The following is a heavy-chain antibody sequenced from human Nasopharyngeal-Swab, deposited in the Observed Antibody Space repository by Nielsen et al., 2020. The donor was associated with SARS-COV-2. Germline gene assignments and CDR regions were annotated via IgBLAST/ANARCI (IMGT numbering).Heavy chain of an antibody. CDR3: ASGRLRFLEWPAEGEFYYYYGMDV. V-gene: IGHV4-39*01. Sequence: WIRQPPGKGLEWIGSIYYSGSTYYNPSLKSRVTISEDTSKNQFSLKLSSVTAADTAVYYCASGRLRFLEWPAEGEFYYYYGMDVWGQGTTVTVSS. CDR2: IYYSGST. J-gene: IGHJ6*02. D-gene: IGHD3-3*01.